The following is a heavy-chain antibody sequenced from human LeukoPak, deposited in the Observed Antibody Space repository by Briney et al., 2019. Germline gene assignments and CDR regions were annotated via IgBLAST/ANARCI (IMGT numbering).Heavy chain of an antibody. V-gene: IGHV3-73*01. J-gene: IGHJ5*02. Sequence: GGSLRLSCAASGFTFSGSAMHWVRQASGKGLEWVGRIRSKTNNYATAYAASVKGRFIISRDESKNTLYMQMNSLKTEDTAVYYCTTEEMVVSGSYYNRWFDPWGQGTLVTVSS. CDR3: TTEEMVVSGSYYNRWFDP. CDR2: IRSKTNNYAT. D-gene: IGHD3-10*01. CDR1: GFTFSGSA.